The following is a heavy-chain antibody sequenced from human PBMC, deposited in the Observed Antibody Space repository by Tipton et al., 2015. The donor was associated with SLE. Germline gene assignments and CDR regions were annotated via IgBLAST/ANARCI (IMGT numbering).Heavy chain of an antibody. V-gene: IGHV4-61*01. D-gene: IGHD2-21*01. Sequence: LRLSCTVSGGSISSSSYYWSWIRQPPGKGLEWIGYIYYSGSTNYNPSLKSRVTISVDTSKNQFSLKLSSVTAADTAVYYCARGTIVVAALDAFDIWGQGTMVTVSS. CDR3: ARGTIVVAALDAFDI. J-gene: IGHJ3*02. CDR1: GGSISSSSYY. CDR2: IYYSGST.